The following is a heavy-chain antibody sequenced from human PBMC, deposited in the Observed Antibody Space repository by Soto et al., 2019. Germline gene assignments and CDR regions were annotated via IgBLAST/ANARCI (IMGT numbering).Heavy chain of an antibody. V-gene: IGHV3-23*01. CDR2: ISAST. Sequence: EMQLLESGGGLVQAGGSLRLSCAASGFTVSSYALNWVRQAPGKGLEWVSGISASTYYADSVKGRFTISGDTSKNTLYLQMNSLRAEDTAIYFCAIRMYSTRSYYLDYWGQGTLVTVSS. CDR3: AIRMYSTRSYYLDY. J-gene: IGHJ4*02. CDR1: GFTVSSYA. D-gene: IGHD6-13*01.